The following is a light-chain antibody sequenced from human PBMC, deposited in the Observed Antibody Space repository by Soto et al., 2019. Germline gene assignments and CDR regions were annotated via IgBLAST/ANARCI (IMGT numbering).Light chain of an antibody. CDR3: AAWDDSLNGPV. Sequence: QSMLTQPPSVSAAPRQRVTISCSGSNSNIGNNAVNWYQQVPGRAPKLLIHFDDRVPSGISYRFSGSKSGTSASLAISELQPEDEADYYCAAWDDSLNGPVFGGGTKLTVL. CDR1: NSNIGNNA. CDR2: FDD. J-gene: IGLJ3*02. V-gene: IGLV1-36*01.